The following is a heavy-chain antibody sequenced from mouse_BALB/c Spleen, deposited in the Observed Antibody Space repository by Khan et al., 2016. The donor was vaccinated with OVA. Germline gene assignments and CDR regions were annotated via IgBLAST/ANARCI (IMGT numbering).Heavy chain of an antibody. CDR3: ASGGYWYFDV. J-gene: IGHJ1*01. CDR2: INTYTGEP. CDR1: GYSFTNYG. D-gene: IGHD1-1*02. Sequence: QIQLVQSGPEVKKPGETVKISCKVSGYSFTNYGMNWVRQAPGKGLKWMGWINTYTGEPTYADDFKGRFAFSLETSASTAYLQINNLKNEDTATYFCASGGYWYFDVWGAGTTVTVSS. V-gene: IGHV9-3-1*01.